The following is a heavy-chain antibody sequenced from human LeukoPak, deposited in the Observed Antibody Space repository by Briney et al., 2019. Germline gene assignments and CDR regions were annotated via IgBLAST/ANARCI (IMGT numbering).Heavy chain of an antibody. V-gene: IGHV4-61*02. CDR3: ARVRREIYDSSGYYWDWFDP. CDR1: GDSISSDGYY. J-gene: IGHJ5*02. D-gene: IGHD3-22*01. CDR2: IYTSGST. Sequence: PSETLSLTCTVSGDSISSDGYYWSWIRQPAGKGLEWIGRIYTSGSTNYNPSLKSRVTMSVDTSKNQFSLKLSSVTAADTAVYYCARVRREIYDSSGYYWDWFDPWGQGTLVTVSS.